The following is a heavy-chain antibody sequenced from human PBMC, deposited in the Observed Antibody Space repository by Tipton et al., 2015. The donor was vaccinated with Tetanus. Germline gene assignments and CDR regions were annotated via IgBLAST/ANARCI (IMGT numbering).Heavy chain of an antibody. D-gene: IGHD3-10*01. V-gene: IGHV4-39*07. J-gene: IGHJ4*02. Sequence: TLSLTCTVSGDSISSSDYYWGWIRQPPGKGLEWVGYSFHGSSTNYNPSLKGRATISVDPSKNQISLKLTSVAAADAAIYYCARQTEGKFDYWGQGTLVTVSS. CDR2: SFHGSST. CDR3: ARQTEGKFDY. CDR1: GDSISSSDYY.